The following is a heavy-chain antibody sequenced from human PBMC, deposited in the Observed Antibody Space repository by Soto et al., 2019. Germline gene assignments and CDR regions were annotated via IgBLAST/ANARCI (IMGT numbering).Heavy chain of an antibody. Sequence: PSETLSLTCTVSGGSISSSSYYWGWIRQPPGKGLEWIGSIYYSGSTYYNPSLKSRVTISVDTSKNQFSLKLSSVTAADTAVYYCARQLVGATKMQMDYWGQGTLVTVSS. CDR3: ARQLVGATKMQMDY. CDR2: IYYSGST. V-gene: IGHV4-39*01. CDR1: GGSISSSSYY. J-gene: IGHJ4*02. D-gene: IGHD1-26*01.